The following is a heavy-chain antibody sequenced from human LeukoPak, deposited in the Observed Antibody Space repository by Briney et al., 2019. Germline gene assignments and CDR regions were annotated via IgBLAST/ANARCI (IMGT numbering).Heavy chain of an antibody. J-gene: IGHJ6*02. CDR2: VWYDGSSQ. Sequence: ESGGSLRLSCAASGFTFSRNGMHWVRQAPGEGLAWVALVWYDGSSQYYADSVKGRFTISRDNSKNTLYLQMNSLRAEDTAVYYCTRWVHPYGMDVWGQGTTVTVSS. CDR3: TRWVHPYGMDV. CDR1: GFTFSRNG. V-gene: IGHV3-33*01. D-gene: IGHD1-1*01.